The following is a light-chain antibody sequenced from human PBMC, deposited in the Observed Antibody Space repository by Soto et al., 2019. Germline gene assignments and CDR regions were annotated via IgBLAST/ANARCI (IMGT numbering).Light chain of an antibody. CDR3: QHYDIYGRLT. Sequence: DIQMTQSPSTLSASVGDTVTITCRASQGIDNLLDWYQHKPGKTPGPLIFDASTVNPGVPSRFSGSGSGTEFTLTIRDLQPGDFATNYCQHYDIYGRLTFGPGTTVDIK. V-gene: IGKV1-5*01. CDR2: DAS. CDR1: QGIDNL. J-gene: IGKJ3*01.